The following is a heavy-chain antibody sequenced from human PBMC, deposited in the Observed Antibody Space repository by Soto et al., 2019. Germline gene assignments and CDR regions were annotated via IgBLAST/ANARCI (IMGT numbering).Heavy chain of an antibody. V-gene: IGHV1-18*01. CDR1: GYTFTSYG. CDR2: ISAYNGNT. Sequence: ASVKVSCEASGYTFTSYGISWVRQAPGQGLEWMGWISAYNGNTNYAQKLQGRVTMTTDTSTSTAYMELRSLRSDDTAVYYCARDLGCSGGSCYSLPYYYYYYMDVWGKGTTVTVSS. CDR3: ARDLGCSGGSCYSLPYYYYYYMDV. J-gene: IGHJ6*03. D-gene: IGHD2-15*01.